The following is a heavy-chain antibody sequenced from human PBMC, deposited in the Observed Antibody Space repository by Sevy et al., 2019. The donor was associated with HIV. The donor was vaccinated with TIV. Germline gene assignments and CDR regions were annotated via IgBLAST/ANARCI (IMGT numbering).Heavy chain of an antibody. CDR1: GYTFTNYG. CDR3: ARDGYCSGGSCYPNYYYGMDV. D-gene: IGHD2-15*01. Sequence: ASVKVSCKASGYTFTNYGISWVRQAPGQGLEWMGRISTYNGNTNYAQKLQGRVTMTTDTSTSTAYMELRSLRSDDTAVYYCARDGYCSGGSCYPNYYYGMDVWGQGTTVTVSS. J-gene: IGHJ6*02. V-gene: IGHV1-18*01. CDR2: ISTYNGNT.